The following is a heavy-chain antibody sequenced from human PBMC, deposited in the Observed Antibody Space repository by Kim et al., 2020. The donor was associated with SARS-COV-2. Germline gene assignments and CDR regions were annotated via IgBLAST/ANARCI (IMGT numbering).Heavy chain of an antibody. D-gene: IGHD3-22*01. Sequence: GGSLRLSCAASGFTFSSYGMHWVRQAPGKGLEWVAVIWYDGSNKYYADSVKGRFTISRDNSKNTLYLQMNSLRAEDTAVYYCARETQYYDSSGYYTSNPFDIWGQGTMVTVSS. J-gene: IGHJ3*02. V-gene: IGHV3-33*01. CDR2: IWYDGSNK. CDR3: ARETQYYDSSGYYTSNPFDI. CDR1: GFTFSSYG.